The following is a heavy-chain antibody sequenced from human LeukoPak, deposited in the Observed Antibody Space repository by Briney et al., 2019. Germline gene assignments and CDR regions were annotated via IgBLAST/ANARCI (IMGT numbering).Heavy chain of an antibody. CDR2: FDPEDGET. D-gene: IGHD3-3*01. V-gene: IGHV1-24*01. CDR3: ARDYDFWSGYSA. CDR1: GYTLTELS. Sequence: ASVKVSCKVSGYTLTELSMHWVRQAPGRGLEWMGGFDPEDGETIYAQKFQGRVTMTEDTSTDTAYMELSSLRSEDTAVYYCARDYDFWSGYSAWGQGTLVTVSS. J-gene: IGHJ5*02.